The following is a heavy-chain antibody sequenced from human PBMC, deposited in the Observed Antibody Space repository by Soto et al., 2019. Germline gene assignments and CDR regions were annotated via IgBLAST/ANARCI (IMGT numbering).Heavy chain of an antibody. CDR3: AVTGYSSSWYEFDP. D-gene: IGHD6-13*01. J-gene: IGHJ5*02. V-gene: IGHV3-30-3*01. Sequence: GGSLRLSCAASGFTFSSYAMHWVRQAPGKGLEWVAVISYDGSNKYYADSVKGRFTISRDNSKNTLYLQMNSLRAEDTAVYYCAVTGYSSSWYEFDPWGQGTLVTVSS. CDR2: ISYDGSNK. CDR1: GFTFSSYA.